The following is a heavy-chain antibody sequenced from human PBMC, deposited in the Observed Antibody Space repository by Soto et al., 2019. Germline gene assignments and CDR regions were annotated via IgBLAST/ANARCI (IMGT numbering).Heavy chain of an antibody. CDR2: ISGSGGST. CDR3: AKIPSDDILTRHTL. V-gene: IGHV3-23*01. Sequence: EVQLLESGGGLVQPGGSLRLSCAASGFTFSSYAMSWVRQAPGKGLEWVSAISGSGGSTYYADSVKGRFTISRDNSKNTLYQQMKSLRAEDTAVYYCAKIPSDDILTRHTLWGQGTMVTVSS. CDR1: GFTFSSYA. J-gene: IGHJ3*01. D-gene: IGHD3-9*01.